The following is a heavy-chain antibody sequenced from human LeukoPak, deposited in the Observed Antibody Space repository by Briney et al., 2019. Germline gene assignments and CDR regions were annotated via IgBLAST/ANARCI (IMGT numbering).Heavy chain of an antibody. Sequence: GGSLRLSCAASGFSFSSYSMNWVRQAPGKGLEWVAVISYDGSNKYYADSVKGRFTISRDNSKNTLYLQMNSLRAEDTAVYYCARAQLGFEYWGQGTLVTVSS. CDR2: ISYDGSNK. V-gene: IGHV3-30*03. D-gene: IGHD6-13*01. J-gene: IGHJ4*02. CDR1: GFSFSSYS. CDR3: ARAQLGFEY.